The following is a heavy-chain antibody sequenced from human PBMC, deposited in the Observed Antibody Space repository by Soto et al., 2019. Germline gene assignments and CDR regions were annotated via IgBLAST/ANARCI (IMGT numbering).Heavy chain of an antibody. CDR1: AVTFTVFG. CDR3: ARDGVGTTTYFGYFDY. V-gene: IGHV3-33*01. CDR2: IRFDGSNT. D-gene: IGHD1-26*01. J-gene: IGHJ4*02. Sequence: SLRLSFAAGAVTFTVFGIHCVPQAPGKGLEWAGVIRFDGSNTYYADSVKGRFTIYRENTKNTLYMQMNSLRAEHTAIYYCARDGVGTTTYFGYFDYWGRGTLVTVSS.